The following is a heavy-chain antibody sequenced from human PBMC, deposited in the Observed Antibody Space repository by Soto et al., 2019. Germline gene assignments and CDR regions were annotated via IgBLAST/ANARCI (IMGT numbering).Heavy chain of an antibody. J-gene: IGHJ1*01. CDR2: ISAYNGNT. D-gene: IGHD1-26*01. V-gene: IGHV1-18*01. Sequence: GASVKVSCKASGYAFTSYGISWVRQAPGQGLEWMGWISAYNGNTNYAQKLQGRVTMTTDTSTSTAYMELRSLRSDDTAVYYCARSVTQWTIVGATTTAEYFQHWGQGTLVTVSS. CDR1: GYAFTSYG. CDR3: ARSVTQWTIVGATTTAEYFQH.